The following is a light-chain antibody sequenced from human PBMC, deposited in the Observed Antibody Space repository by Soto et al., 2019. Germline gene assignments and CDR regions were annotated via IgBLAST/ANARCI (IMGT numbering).Light chain of an antibody. J-gene: IGKJ4*01. CDR1: QSVSSSY. V-gene: IGKV3-20*01. CDR3: QHYGLSQLT. CDR2: GAS. Sequence: EIVLTQSPGTLSLSPGERATLSCRASQSVSSSYLAWYQQKPGQAPRLLIYGASSRATGIPDRFSGSGSGTDFTLTISRLEPEDLAVYYCQHYGLSQLTFGGGTKVEIK.